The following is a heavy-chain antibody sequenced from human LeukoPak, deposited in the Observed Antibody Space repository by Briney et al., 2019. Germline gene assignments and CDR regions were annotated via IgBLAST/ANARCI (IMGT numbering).Heavy chain of an antibody. V-gene: IGHV1-18*01. CDR2: ISAYNGNT. D-gene: IGHD3-3*01. CDR3: ARDRGVIFGVVVYCYMDD. J-gene: IGHJ6*03. Sequence: ASVKVSCKASGYTFTSYGISWVRRAPGQGLEWMGWISAYNGNTNYAQKLQGRVTMTTDTSTSTAYMELRSLRSDDTAVYYCARDRGVIFGVVVYCYMDDWGKGTTVTVSS. CDR1: GYTFTSYG.